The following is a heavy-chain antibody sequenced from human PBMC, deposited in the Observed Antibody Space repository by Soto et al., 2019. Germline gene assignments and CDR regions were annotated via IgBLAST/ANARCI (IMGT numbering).Heavy chain of an antibody. CDR2: ISYDGSNK. Sequence: GGSLRLSCAASGFTFSSYAMHWVRQAPGKGLEWVAVISYDGSNKYYADSVKGRFTISRDNSKNTLYLQMNSLRAEDTAVYYCARDRGYGSGSYYMNYYYYGMDVWGQGTTVTVSS. V-gene: IGHV3-30-3*01. CDR3: ARDRGYGSGSYYMNYYYYGMDV. CDR1: GFTFSSYA. D-gene: IGHD3-10*01. J-gene: IGHJ6*02.